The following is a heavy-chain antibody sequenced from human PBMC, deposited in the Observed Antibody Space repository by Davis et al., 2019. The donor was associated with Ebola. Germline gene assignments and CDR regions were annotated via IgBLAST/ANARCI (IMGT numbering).Heavy chain of an antibody. D-gene: IGHD3-3*01. CDR3: ARENPTYYDFWSGYPAL. CDR1: GFTFSSYA. Sequence: PGGSLRLSCAASGFTFSSYAMHWVRQAPGKGLEWVAVISYDGSNKYYADSVKGRFTISRDNSKNTLYLQMNSLRAEDTAVYYCARENPTYYDFWSGYPALWGQGTLVTVSS. CDR2: ISYDGSNK. V-gene: IGHV3-30-3*01. J-gene: IGHJ4*02.